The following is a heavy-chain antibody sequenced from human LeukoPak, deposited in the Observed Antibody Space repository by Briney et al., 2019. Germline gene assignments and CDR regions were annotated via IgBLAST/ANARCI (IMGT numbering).Heavy chain of an antibody. D-gene: IGHD1-26*01. CDR2: IDHSGST. J-gene: IGHJ3*02. Sequence: SETLSLTCAVYGGSFSGYYWSWIRQPPGKGLEWTGEIDHSGSTNYNPSLKSRVTISVDTSKNQFSLKLSSVTAADTAVYYCARDKWELIRVAFDIWGQGTMVTVSS. CDR1: GGSFSGYY. V-gene: IGHV4-34*01. CDR3: ARDKWELIRVAFDI.